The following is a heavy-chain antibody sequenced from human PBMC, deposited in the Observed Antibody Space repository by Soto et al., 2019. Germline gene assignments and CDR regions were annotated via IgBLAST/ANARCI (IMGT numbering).Heavy chain of an antibody. J-gene: IGHJ4*02. CDR3: ARERGGSSWYVGSGAEFDY. CDR2: ISAYNGNT. V-gene: IGHV1-18*04. Sequence: QVQLVQSGAEVKKPGASVKVSCKASGYTFTSYGISWVRQAPGQGLEWMGWISAYNGNTNYAQKLQGRVTMTTDTTTSTAYMELRSLRSDDTAVYYCARERGGSSWYVGSGAEFDYWGQGTLVTVSS. CDR1: GYTFTSYG. D-gene: IGHD6-13*01.